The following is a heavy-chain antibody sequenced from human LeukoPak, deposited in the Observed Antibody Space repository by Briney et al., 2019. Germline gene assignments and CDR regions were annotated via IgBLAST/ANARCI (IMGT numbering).Heavy chain of an antibody. D-gene: IGHD2-2*01. CDR1: GFTFSSYA. V-gene: IGHV3-23*01. CDR3: AREIASIVVVPAAGFDY. J-gene: IGHJ4*02. CDR2: ISGSGGST. Sequence: GGSLRLSCAASGFTFSSYAMNWVRQAPGKGLEWVSTISGSGGSTYHVDSVKGRFTISRDNSKNTLYLQMNSLRAEDTAVYYCAREIASIVVVPAAGFDYWGQGTLVTVSS.